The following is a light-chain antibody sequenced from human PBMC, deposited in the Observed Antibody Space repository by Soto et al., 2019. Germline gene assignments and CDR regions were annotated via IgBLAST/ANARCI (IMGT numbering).Light chain of an antibody. CDR1: QSVRSY. J-gene: IGKJ4*01. CDR3: QQYYSTPLT. CDR2: DAS. V-gene: IGKV3-15*01. Sequence: EIVMTQSPATLSVSPGERATLSCRARQSVRSYLAWYQQNPGQAPRLLIYDASTRATGIPVRFSGSGSGTAFTLTISSLQAEEVAVSYCQQYYSTPLTFGGGTKVDIK.